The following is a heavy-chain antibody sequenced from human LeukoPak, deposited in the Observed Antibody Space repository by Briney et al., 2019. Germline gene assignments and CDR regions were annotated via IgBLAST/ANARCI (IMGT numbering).Heavy chain of an antibody. CDR3: ARLDSHYDILTRYYPGYFDY. J-gene: IGHJ4*02. V-gene: IGHV5-51*01. Sequence: GESLKISCKGSGYSFTSYWIGWVRQMPGKGLEFMGIIYPGDSDTSYSPSIQGQVTISADKSICSPYLQWSTVEASDAYLYYCARLDSHYDILTRYYPGYFDYWGQGTLVTDCS. CDR1: GYSFTSYW. D-gene: IGHD3-9*01. CDR2: IYPGDSDT.